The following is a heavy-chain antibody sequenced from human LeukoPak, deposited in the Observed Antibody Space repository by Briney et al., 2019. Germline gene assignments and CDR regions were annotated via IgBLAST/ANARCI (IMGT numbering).Heavy chain of an antibody. Sequence: ASVKVSCKASGYTFTRYYMHWVRQAPGQGLEWMGIINPSGGSTSYAQKFQGRVTMTRDTSTSTVYMELSSLRSEDTAVYYCARGDDIVVVVAATFDYWGQGTLVTVSS. V-gene: IGHV1-46*01. J-gene: IGHJ4*02. CDR3: ARGDDIVVVVAATFDY. CDR2: INPSGGST. D-gene: IGHD2-15*01. CDR1: GYTFTRYY.